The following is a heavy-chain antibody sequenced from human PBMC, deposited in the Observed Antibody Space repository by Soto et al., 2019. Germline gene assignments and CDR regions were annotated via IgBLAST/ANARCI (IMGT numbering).Heavy chain of an antibody. V-gene: IGHV3-48*03. CDR1: GFTFRMYE. J-gene: IGHJ4*02. CDR2: ISSSELTT. Sequence: GGSLRLSCQASGFTFRMYEMHWVRKAPGKGLEWVSYISSSELTTYYADCAEGRFTISRDNAKDSLYLHLSSLRVGDTAVYYCARDGTRGDWWGLGTQVTVSS. D-gene: IGHD3-9*01. CDR3: ARDGTRGDW.